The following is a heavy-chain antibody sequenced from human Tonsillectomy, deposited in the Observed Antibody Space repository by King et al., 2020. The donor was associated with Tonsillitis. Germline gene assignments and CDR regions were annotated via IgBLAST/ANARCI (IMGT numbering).Heavy chain of an antibody. Sequence: QLVQSGAEVKKPGASVKVSCKASGYTFTSYDINWVRQATGQGLEWMGWMNPNSGNTGYAQKFQGRVTMTRNTSISTAYMELSSLRSEDTAVYYCARFYDFWSGYPHADYYYYGMDVWGHGTTVTVSS. CDR3: ARFYDFWSGYPHADYYYYGMDV. V-gene: IGHV1-8*01. CDR2: MNPNSGNT. D-gene: IGHD3-3*01. CDR1: GYTFTSYD. J-gene: IGHJ6*02.